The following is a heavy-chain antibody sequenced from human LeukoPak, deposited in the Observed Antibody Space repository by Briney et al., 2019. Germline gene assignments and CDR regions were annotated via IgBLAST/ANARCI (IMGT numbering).Heavy chain of an antibody. CDR1: GFTFSTYS. V-gene: IGHV3-21*01. J-gene: IGHJ6*03. Sequence: PGGSLRLSCAASGFTFSTYSMNWVRQAPGKGLEWVSSMSRSSDFIYYADSVKGRFTISRDNAKNSLYLQMNSLRAEDTAVYNCARHYYYYYYMDVWGKGATVTVSS. CDR2: MSRSSDFI. CDR3: ARHYYYYYYMDV.